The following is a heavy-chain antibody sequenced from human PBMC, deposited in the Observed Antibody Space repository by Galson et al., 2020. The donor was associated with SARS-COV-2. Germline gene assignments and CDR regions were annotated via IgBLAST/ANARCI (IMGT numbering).Heavy chain of an antibody. J-gene: IGHJ4*02. V-gene: IGHV1-18*01. CDR2: ISVYRGNT. Sequence: ASVKVSCKASGYTFNSYGVNWVRRAPGQGLEWMGWISVYRGNTNYAQKFQGRVSMTADTSTSTAYMELRSLRSDDTAVYYCARDRVVAAGTPGEYWGQGTQVTVYS. CDR1: GYTFNSYG. D-gene: IGHD2-2*01. CDR3: ARDRVVAAGTPGEY.